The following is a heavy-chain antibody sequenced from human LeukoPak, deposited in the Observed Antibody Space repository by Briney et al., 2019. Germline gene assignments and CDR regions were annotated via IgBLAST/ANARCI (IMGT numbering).Heavy chain of an antibody. Sequence: ESLKISCKGSGYSFTSYWIGWVRQMPGKGLEWMGIIYPGDSDTRYSPSFQGQVTISADKSISTAYLQWSSLKASDTAMYYCARPQGYCSGGSCYFIFDYWGQGTLVTVSS. CDR1: GYSFTSYW. D-gene: IGHD2-15*01. CDR3: ARPQGYCSGGSCYFIFDY. J-gene: IGHJ4*02. V-gene: IGHV5-51*01. CDR2: IYPGDSDT.